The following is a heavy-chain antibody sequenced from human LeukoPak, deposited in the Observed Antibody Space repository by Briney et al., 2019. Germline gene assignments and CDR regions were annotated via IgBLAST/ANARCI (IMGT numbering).Heavy chain of an antibody. CDR2: ISWNSGSI. V-gene: IGHV3-9*01. D-gene: IGHD3-22*01. Sequence: PGRSLRLSCAASGFTFDDYAMHWVRQAPGKGLEWVSGISWNSGSIGYADSVKGRLTISRDNAKNSLYLQMNSLRAEDTALYYCAKGQHYYDSSGYYLGHDAFDIWGQGTMVTVSS. CDR1: GFTFDDYA. CDR3: AKGQHYYDSSGYYLGHDAFDI. J-gene: IGHJ3*02.